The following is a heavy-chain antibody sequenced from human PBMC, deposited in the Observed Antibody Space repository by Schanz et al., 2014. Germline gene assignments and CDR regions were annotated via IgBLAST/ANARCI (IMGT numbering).Heavy chain of an antibody. CDR2: ISAYNGNT. V-gene: IGHV1-18*01. D-gene: IGHD3-9*01. J-gene: IGHJ4*02. CDR1: GYTFTSYG. CDR3: ARDAADFYDILTEEDY. Sequence: QVQLVQSGAEVKKPGASVKVSCKASGYTFTSYGISWVRQAPGQGLEWMGWISAYNGNTKYPQKLQGRVTMTTDTATSTAYMELKILRSDDTAVYYCARDAADFYDILTEEDYWGQGTLXTVSS.